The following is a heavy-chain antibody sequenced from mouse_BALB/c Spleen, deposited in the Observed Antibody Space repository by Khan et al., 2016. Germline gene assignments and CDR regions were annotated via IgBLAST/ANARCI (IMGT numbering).Heavy chain of an antibody. D-gene: IGHD1-1*01. Sequence: QIQLVQSGPELKKPGETVRISCKASGYTFTTAGMQWVQKMPGKGLKWIGWINTHSGVPKYAEDFKGRFAFSLETSANTAYFQISNLKNEDTSTYCWARSYSSYAMDYWGQGTSVTVSA. J-gene: IGHJ4*01. CDR3: ARSYSSYAMDY. CDR2: INTHSGVP. V-gene: IGHV9-4*02. CDR1: GYTFTTAG.